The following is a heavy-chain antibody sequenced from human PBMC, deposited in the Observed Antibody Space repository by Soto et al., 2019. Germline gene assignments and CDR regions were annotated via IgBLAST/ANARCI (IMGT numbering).Heavy chain of an antibody. D-gene: IGHD2-2*02. CDR2: IYYSGST. Sequence: PSETLSLTCTVSGGSISSGDYYWSWIRQPPGKGLEWIGYIYYSGSTYYNPSLKSRVTISVDTSKNQFSLKLSSVTAADTAVYYCARVFCSSTSCNTFDYWGQGTLVTVSS. V-gene: IGHV4-30-4*01. CDR1: GGSISSGDYY. J-gene: IGHJ4*02. CDR3: ARVFCSSTSCNTFDY.